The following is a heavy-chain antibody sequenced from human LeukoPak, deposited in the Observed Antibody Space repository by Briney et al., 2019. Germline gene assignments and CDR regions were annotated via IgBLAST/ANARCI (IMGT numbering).Heavy chain of an antibody. CDR1: GGSFSGYY. V-gene: IGHV4-34*01. CDR2: INHSGST. D-gene: IGHD6-13*01. J-gene: IGHJ4*02. Sequence: SETLSLTCAVYGGSFSGYYWSWIRQPPGKGLEWIGEINHSGSTNYNPSLKSRVTISVDTSKNQFSLKLSSVTAADTAVYYYAIAAGTRGDFDYWGQGTLVTVSS. CDR3: AIAAGTRGDFDY.